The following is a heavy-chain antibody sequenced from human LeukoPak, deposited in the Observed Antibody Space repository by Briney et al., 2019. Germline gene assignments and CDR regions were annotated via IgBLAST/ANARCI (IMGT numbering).Heavy chain of an antibody. D-gene: IGHD4-23*01. V-gene: IGHV4-59*01. J-gene: IGHJ4*02. Sequence: PSETLSLTCTVSGGSISSYYWSWIRQPPGKGLEWIGYIYYSGSTNYNPSLKSRVTISVDTSKNQFSLKLSSVTAADTAVYYCASFDGGNALDYWGQGTLVTVSS. CDR1: GGSISSYY. CDR3: ASFDGGNALDY. CDR2: IYYSGST.